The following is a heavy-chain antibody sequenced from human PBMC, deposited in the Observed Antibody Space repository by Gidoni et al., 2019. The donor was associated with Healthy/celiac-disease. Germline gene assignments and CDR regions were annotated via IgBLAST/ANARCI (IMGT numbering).Heavy chain of an antibody. V-gene: IGHV3-23*01. Sequence: EVQLLESGGGLVQPGGSLRLSCAASGFTFRSYAMSWVRPAPGKGLGWVSAISGSGGSRYYADSVKGRFTISRDNSKNTLYLQMNSLRAEDTAVYYCAKGSGGVTMVRGVIILIGDYFDYWGQGTLVTVSS. CDR3: AKGSGGVTMVRGVIILIGDYFDY. CDR2: ISGSGGSR. D-gene: IGHD3-10*01. CDR1: GFTFRSYA. J-gene: IGHJ4*02.